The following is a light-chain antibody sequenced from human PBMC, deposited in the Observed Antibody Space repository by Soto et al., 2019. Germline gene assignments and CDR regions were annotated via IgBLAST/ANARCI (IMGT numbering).Light chain of an antibody. Sequence: EIVVTQSPPSLTVTPGEPASISCRSSQRLLHSNGKNFLDWYLQKPGQSPQLLIYLGFNRASGVPDRVSGSGAGTDFTLKISRVEAEDVGVYYCMQALQTPYTFGQGTKLEIK. CDR3: MQALQTPYT. CDR2: LGF. V-gene: IGKV2-28*01. J-gene: IGKJ2*01. CDR1: QRLLHSNGKNF.